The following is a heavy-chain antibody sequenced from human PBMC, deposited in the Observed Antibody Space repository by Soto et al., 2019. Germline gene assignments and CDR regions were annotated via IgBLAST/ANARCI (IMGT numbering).Heavy chain of an antibody. V-gene: IGHV1-69*01. CDR2: LIPIFDIT. CDR3: ARPDEGGYSSNHHYYYALDV. J-gene: IGHJ6*02. Sequence: QVQLVQSGAEVKKPGSSVKVSCKASGGTFRSYSISWVRQAPGQGLEWMGGLIPIFDITNYAQKFQGRVTITADESTSTAYRELSSLGSDDTAVYYCARPDEGGYSSNHHYYYALDVWGQGTTVTV. CDR1: GGTFRSYS. D-gene: IGHD3-22*01.